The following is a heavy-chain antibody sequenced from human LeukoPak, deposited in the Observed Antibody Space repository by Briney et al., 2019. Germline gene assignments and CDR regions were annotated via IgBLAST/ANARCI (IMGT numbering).Heavy chain of an antibody. D-gene: IGHD1-14*01. CDR1: GGSISNSSYY. V-gene: IGHV4-39*07. J-gene: IGHJ4*02. CDR2: ICYSGST. Sequence: NPSETLSLTCTVSGGSISNSSYYWGWIRQPPGKGLEWIGTICYSGSTYYNPSLKSRVTISVDTSKNQFSLKLGSVTAADTAVYYCAREGGPNRPYFDYWGQGTLVTVSS. CDR3: AREGGPNRPYFDY.